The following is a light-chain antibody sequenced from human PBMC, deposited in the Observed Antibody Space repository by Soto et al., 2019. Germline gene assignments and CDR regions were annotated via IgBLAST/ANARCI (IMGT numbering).Light chain of an antibody. CDR2: KAY. J-gene: IGKJ1*01. Sequence: DIQMTQSPSTLSASVGDRVIITCRASQSISNWLAWYQQKPGKAPNLLIYKAYSLKSGVQSRFSGSGSGTDFTLTIRSLQPEDFATYYCKQYYSYPQTFGQGTKVDI. CDR1: QSISNW. V-gene: IGKV1-5*03. CDR3: KQYYSYPQT.